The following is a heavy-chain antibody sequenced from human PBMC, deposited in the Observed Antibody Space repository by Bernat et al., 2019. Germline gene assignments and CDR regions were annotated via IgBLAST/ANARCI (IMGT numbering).Heavy chain of an antibody. V-gene: IGHV4-39*01. CDR3: ARLYYDSSGYYWFDP. CDR2: IYFSGST. J-gene: IGHJ5*02. Sequence: QLQLQESGPGLVKPSETLSLTCTVSGGSISSSSYYWGWIRQPPGKGLEWIASIYFSGSTYYNPSLKSRVNLSVDTSKNQFDLRLSSVTATDTAVYYCARLYYDSSGYYWFDPWGQGTLVTVSS. D-gene: IGHD3-22*01. CDR1: GGSISSSSYY.